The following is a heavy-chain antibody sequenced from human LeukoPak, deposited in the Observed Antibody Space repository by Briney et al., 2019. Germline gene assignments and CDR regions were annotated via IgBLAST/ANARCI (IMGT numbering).Heavy chain of an antibody. J-gene: IGHJ6*03. Sequence: PSETLSLTCTVSGGSISNNYWSWVRQPPGRGMELVGYIYYSGSTNYNPSLKSRVTISVDTFKTQFSLKLSSVTAADTAVYYCARTEESGYSYRYFGYYYYMDVWGKGTTVTVSS. V-gene: IGHV4-59*01. CDR2: IYYSGST. D-gene: IGHD5-18*01. CDR3: ARTEESGYSYRYFGYYYYMDV. CDR1: GGSISNNY.